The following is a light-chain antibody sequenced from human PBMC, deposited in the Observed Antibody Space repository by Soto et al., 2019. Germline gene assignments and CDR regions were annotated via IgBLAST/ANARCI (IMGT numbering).Light chain of an antibody. Sequence: EIVMTQSPATLSVSPGERATLSCRASQSVSSNLAWYQQKPGQAPRLPIYGASTRATGIPAWFSGSGSGTEFTLAISSLLSEDFASYYCQQYGSFSPLTFGGGTKVEI. CDR3: QQYGSFSPLT. V-gene: IGKV3-15*01. CDR2: GAS. J-gene: IGKJ4*01. CDR1: QSVSSN.